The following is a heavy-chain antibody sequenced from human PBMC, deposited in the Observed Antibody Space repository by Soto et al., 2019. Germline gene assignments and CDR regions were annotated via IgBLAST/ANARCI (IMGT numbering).Heavy chain of an antibody. J-gene: IGHJ6*02. D-gene: IGHD6-13*01. CDR3: ARTDSSSWPYYYYGMDV. Sequence: GESLKISCKGSGYSFTSYWIGWVRQMPGKGLEWMGIIYPGDSDTRYSPSFQGQVTISADKSISTAYLQWSSLKASDTAMYYCARTDSSSWPYYYYGMDVWGQGTTVTVSS. V-gene: IGHV5-51*01. CDR1: GYSFTSYW. CDR2: IYPGDSDT.